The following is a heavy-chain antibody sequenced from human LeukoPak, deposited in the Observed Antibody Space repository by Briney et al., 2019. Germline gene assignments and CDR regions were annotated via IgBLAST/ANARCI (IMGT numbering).Heavy chain of an antibody. Sequence: GGCLRLSCAASGFTFSNSAMSWVRQAPGKGLEWVSTLSGSGITTYYADSVTGRFTISRDNSKNTLYLQMNSLRAEDTAVYYCAKGIYSSGWSYFDYWGHGTLVTVSS. D-gene: IGHD6-19*01. CDR2: LSGSGITT. J-gene: IGHJ4*01. V-gene: IGHV3-23*01. CDR3: AKGIYSSGWSYFDY. CDR1: GFTFSNSA.